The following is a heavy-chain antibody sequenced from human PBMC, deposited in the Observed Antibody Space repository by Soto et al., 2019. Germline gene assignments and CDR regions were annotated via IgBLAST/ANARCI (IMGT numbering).Heavy chain of an antibody. Sequence: EVQLLESGGGLVQPGGSLRLSCAASGFTFSSYAMSWVRQAPGKGLEWVSANSGSGGSTYYADSVKGRFTISRDNSKNTLYLQMNSLRAEDTAVYYCAKDRRYDSSGYHNSPIQFDYWGQGTLVTVSS. CDR1: GFTFSSYA. D-gene: IGHD3-22*01. CDR2: NSGSGGST. V-gene: IGHV3-23*01. CDR3: AKDRRYDSSGYHNSPIQFDY. J-gene: IGHJ4*02.